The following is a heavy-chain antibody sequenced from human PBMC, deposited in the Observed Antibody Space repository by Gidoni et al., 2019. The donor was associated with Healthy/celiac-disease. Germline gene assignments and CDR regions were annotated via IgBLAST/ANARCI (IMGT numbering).Heavy chain of an antibody. J-gene: IGHJ5*02. V-gene: IGHV3-23*01. D-gene: IGHD3-3*01. CDR1: GFSFSSYA. CDR2: ISGSGGST. CDR3: AKATGRSTIIGVFDP. Sequence: EVQLLESGGGLVQPGGSLRLSCSASGFSFSSYAMSWVRQAPAKGLEWVSAISGSGGSTYYAGSVKGRFTISRDKSKNTMYLQMNSLRAEDTAVYYCAKATGRSTIIGVFDPWGQGTLVTVSS.